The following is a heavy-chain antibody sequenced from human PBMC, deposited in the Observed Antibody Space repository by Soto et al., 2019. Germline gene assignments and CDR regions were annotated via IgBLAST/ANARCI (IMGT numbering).Heavy chain of an antibody. V-gene: IGHV4-61*01. J-gene: IGHJ4*02. D-gene: IGHD3-10*01. CDR3: ARVIDYYGSGSHPDYFDY. CDR2: IYYSGST. Sequence: PSETLSLTCTVSGGTVSSGSYYWRWIRQPPGKGLEWIGYIYYSGSTNYNPSLKSRVTISVDTSKNQFSLKLSSVTAADTAVYYCARVIDYYGSGSHPDYFDYWGQGTLVTVSS. CDR1: GGTVSSGSYY.